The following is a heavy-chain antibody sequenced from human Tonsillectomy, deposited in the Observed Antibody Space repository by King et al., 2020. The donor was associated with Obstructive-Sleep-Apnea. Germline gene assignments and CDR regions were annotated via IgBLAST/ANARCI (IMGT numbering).Heavy chain of an antibody. Sequence: VQLVESGGGLVQPGGSLRLSCAASGFTFSSYSMNWVRQGPGEGLEWISYISSSSSTIYYADSVKGRITISRDNAKNSLYLQMNSLRPEDTAVYYCARDGSTFNWGQGTLVTVSS. V-gene: IGHV3-48*04. CDR1: GFTFSSYS. J-gene: IGHJ4*02. D-gene: IGHD2/OR15-2a*01. CDR2: ISSSSSTI. CDR3: ARDGSTFN.